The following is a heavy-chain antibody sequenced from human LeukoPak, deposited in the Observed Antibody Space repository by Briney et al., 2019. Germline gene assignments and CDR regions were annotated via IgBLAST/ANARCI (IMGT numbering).Heavy chain of an antibody. D-gene: IGHD3-10*01. Sequence: TGGSLRLSCAASGFTLSDAWMSWVRQAPGKGLEWVGRIKSKTDGGTIDYAAPMKGRFTISRDDSKNTVYLQMNSLKTEDTAVYYCTSLAMIRGVIPFDYWGQGTLVTVSS. CDR3: TSLAMIRGVIPFDY. J-gene: IGHJ4*02. V-gene: IGHV3-15*01. CDR1: GFTLSDAW. CDR2: IKSKTDGGTI.